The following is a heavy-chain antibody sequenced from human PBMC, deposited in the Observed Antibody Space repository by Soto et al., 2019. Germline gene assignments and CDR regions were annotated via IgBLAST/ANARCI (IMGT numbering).Heavy chain of an antibody. CDR2: IIPILGIA. V-gene: IGHV1-69*02. Sequence: QVQLVQSGAEVKKPGSSVKVSCKASGGTFSSYTISWVRQGPGRGLEWMARIIPILGIANYAQKFQGRVTITADKSTSTAYMELSSLRSEDTAVYYCARFRGSYGMDVWGQGTTVTVSS. CDR3: ARFRGSYGMDV. J-gene: IGHJ6*02. CDR1: GGTFSSYT. D-gene: IGHD3-10*01.